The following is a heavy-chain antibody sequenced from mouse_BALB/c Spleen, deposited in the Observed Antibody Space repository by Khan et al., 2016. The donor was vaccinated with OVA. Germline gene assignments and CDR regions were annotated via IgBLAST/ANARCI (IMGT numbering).Heavy chain of an antibody. V-gene: IGHV7-3*02. Sequence: EVELVESGGGLVQPRGSLRLSCATSGFTFTDYYMSWVRQPPGKALEWLGFIRNKAKGYTTEYSASVKGRFTISRDNSQSIVYLQMNTLRAEDSATYFCARETVVDIYWYFDVWGAGTTVTVSS. CDR1: GFTFTDYY. D-gene: IGHD1-1*01. CDR3: ARETVVDIYWYFDV. CDR2: IRNKAKGYTT. J-gene: IGHJ1*01.